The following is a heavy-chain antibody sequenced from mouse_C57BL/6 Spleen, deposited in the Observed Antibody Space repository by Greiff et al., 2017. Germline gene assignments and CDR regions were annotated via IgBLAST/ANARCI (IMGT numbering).Heavy chain of an antibody. V-gene: IGHV1-53*01. CDR2: INPSNGGT. J-gene: IGHJ3*01. D-gene: IGHD1-1*01. CDR3: ARYHYYGSPWFAY. Sequence: VQLQQPGTELVKPGASVKLSCKASGYTFTSYWMHWVKQRPGQGLEWIGNINPSNGGTNYNEKFKSKATLTVDKSSSTAYMQLSSLTSEDSAVYYCARYHYYGSPWFAYWGQGTLVTVSA. CDR1: GYTFTSYW.